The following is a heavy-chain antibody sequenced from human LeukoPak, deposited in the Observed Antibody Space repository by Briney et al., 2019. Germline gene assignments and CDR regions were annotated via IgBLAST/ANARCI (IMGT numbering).Heavy chain of an antibody. J-gene: IGHJ5*02. Sequence: ASVKVSCKASGYTFTSYDINWVRQAPGQGLEWMGWMNPNSGNTGYAQKFQGRVTMTRNTSISTAYMELSSLGSEDTAVYYCARPRRAAAGTRNWFDPWGQGTLVTVSS. CDR2: MNPNSGNT. D-gene: IGHD6-13*01. V-gene: IGHV1-8*01. CDR1: GYTFTSYD. CDR3: ARPRRAAAGTRNWFDP.